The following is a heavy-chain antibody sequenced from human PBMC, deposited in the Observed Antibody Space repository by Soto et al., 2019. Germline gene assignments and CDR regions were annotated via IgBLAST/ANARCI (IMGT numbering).Heavy chain of an antibody. J-gene: IGHJ4*02. Sequence: EVHLVESGGGLVQPGGSLRLSCAGSGFTFSKYWFHWVRQAPGKGLMWVSRIDPYDTGITYADSVKGRFTISRDNARNTLYLQMDSLTAEVTAVYYCARDMTGADDYLGQGTLVTVPS. V-gene: IGHV3-74*01. CDR1: GFTFSKYW. CDR3: ARDMTGADDY. CDR2: IDPYDTGI. D-gene: IGHD3-9*01.